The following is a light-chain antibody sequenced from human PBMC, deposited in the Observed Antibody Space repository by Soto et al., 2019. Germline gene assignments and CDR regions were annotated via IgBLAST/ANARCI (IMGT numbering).Light chain of an antibody. CDR2: DDR. CDR3: QVWDSSSDHYV. J-gene: IGLJ1*01. CDR1: NIGSKT. Sequence: SYELAQPPSVSVAPGQTARMSCGGNNIGSKTVHWYLQKPGQAPVLVVHDDRDRPSGIPERFSGSNSGNTATLTITRVEAGDEADYYCQVWDSSSDHYVFGTGTQAHRP. V-gene: IGLV3-21*02.